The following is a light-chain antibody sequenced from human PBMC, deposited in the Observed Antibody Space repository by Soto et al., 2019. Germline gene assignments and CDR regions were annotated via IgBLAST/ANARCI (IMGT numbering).Light chain of an antibody. Sequence: EIVLTQSPATLSLSPVERASLSCRASQSFRGLLAWYKQKPGQAPRLLIYGVSRRATGIPDRFSGSGSGTDSTLTINRLEPEDSAVYFCRQYGNLPLTFGGGTKVDIK. CDR1: QSFRGL. CDR2: GVS. J-gene: IGKJ4*01. CDR3: RQYGNLPLT. V-gene: IGKV3-20*01.